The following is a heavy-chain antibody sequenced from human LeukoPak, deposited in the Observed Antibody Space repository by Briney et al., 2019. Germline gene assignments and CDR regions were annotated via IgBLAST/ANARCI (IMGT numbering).Heavy chain of an antibody. V-gene: IGHV4-4*07. J-gene: IGHJ4*02. CDR2: IYSSGST. D-gene: IGHD3-10*01. Sequence: SETLSLTCPVSGGSISNFWTWIRQPAGKGLEWIGRIYSSGSTNHNPSLKSRLTMSVDTSKNQFSLKLTSVTAADTAVYYCARGVSNLDYWGQGTLVTVSS. CDR3: ARGVSNLDY. CDR1: GGSISNF.